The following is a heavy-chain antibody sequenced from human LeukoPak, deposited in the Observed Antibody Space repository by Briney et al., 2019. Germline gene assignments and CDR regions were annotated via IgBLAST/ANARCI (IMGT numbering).Heavy chain of an antibody. V-gene: IGHV4-59*01. CDR3: AGLSSSWYGAVSY. CDR2: IYYSGST. D-gene: IGHD6-13*01. CDR1: GGSISSYY. J-gene: IGHJ4*02. Sequence: KTSETLSLTCTVSGGSISSYYWSWIRQPPGKGLEWIGYIYYSGSTNYNPSLKSRVTISVDTSKNQFSLKLSSVTAADTAVYYCAGLSSSWYGAVSYWGQGTLVTVSS.